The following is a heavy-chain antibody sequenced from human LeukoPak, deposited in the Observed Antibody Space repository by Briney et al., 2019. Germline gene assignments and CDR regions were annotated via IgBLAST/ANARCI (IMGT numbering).Heavy chain of an antibody. V-gene: IGHV1-69*04. D-gene: IGHD5-18*01. J-gene: IGHJ4*02. CDR3: ARVDTAMVIDY. Sequence: ASVKVSCRASGGTFSSYAISWVRQAPGQGLEWMGRIIPILGIANYAQKFQGRVTITADKSTSTAYMELSSLRSEDTAVYYCARVDTAMVIDYWGQGTLVTVSS. CDR1: GGTFSSYA. CDR2: IIPILGIA.